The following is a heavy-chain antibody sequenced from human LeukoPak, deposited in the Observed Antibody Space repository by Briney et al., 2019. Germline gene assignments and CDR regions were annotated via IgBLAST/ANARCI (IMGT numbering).Heavy chain of an antibody. Sequence: GGSLRLSCAASGFTFSSYWLHWVRQAPGKGLVWVSRINSDGSSITYADSVKGRFTISRDNAKNTLYLQMNSLRVEDTAVYYCAREGRVSGYDFDCWGQGTLVTVTS. D-gene: IGHD5-12*01. CDR3: AREGRVSGYDFDC. CDR2: INSDGSSI. CDR1: GFTFSSYW. J-gene: IGHJ4*02. V-gene: IGHV3-74*03.